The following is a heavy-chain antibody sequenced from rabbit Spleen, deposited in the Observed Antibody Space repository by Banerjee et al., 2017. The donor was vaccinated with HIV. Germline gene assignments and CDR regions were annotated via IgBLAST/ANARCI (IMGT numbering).Heavy chain of an antibody. Sequence: QSLEESGGDLVKPGASLTLTCTASGFSFSSSYWICWVRQAPGKGLEWIACIYAGSSGSTYYASWAKGRFTISKTSSTTVTLQMTSLTAADTATYFCARRDSYTYSGMDLWGQGTLVTVS. CDR2: IYAGSSGST. V-gene: IGHV1S40*01. J-gene: IGHJ6*01. CDR3: ARRDSYTYSGMDL. D-gene: IGHD6-1*01. CDR1: GFSFSSSYW.